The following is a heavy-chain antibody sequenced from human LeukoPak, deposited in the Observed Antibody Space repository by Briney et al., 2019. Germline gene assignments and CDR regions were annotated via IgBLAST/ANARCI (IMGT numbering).Heavy chain of an antibody. CDR3: AKDQYDFWSGYLGPSGN. CDR1: GFTFSSYA. D-gene: IGHD3-3*01. CDR2: IRGSGGGT. J-gene: IGHJ4*02. V-gene: IGHV3-23*01. Sequence: GGSLRLSCATSGFTFSSYAMSWVRQAPGKGLEWVSGIRGSGGGTHYADSVKGRFTISRDNSKNTVYLQMNSLRAEDTAVYYCAKDQYDFWSGYLGPSGNWGQGTLVTVSS.